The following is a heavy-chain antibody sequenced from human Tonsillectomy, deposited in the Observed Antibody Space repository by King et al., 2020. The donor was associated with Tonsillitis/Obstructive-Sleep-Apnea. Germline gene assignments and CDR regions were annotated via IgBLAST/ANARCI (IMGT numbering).Heavy chain of an antibody. J-gene: IGHJ4*02. Sequence: VQLQESGPGLVKPSETLSLTCTVSGGSISSYYWSWIRQPPGKGLEWIGYIYYSGSTNYNPSLKSRVTISVDTSKNQFSLKLSSVTAADTSVYYCARHGSGHYPTHWGQGTLVTVSS. D-gene: IGHD1-26*01. CDR3: ARHGSGHYPTH. V-gene: IGHV4-59*08. CDR1: GGSISSYY. CDR2: IYYSGST.